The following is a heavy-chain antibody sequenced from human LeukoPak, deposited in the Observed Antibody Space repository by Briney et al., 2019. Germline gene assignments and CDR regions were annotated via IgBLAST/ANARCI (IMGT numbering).Heavy chain of an antibody. D-gene: IGHD6-6*01. J-gene: IGHJ3*02. CDR2: IILIFGTA. V-gene: IGHV1-69*05. Sequence: ASVKVSCKASGGTFSSYAISWVRQAPGQGLEWMGGIILIFGTANYAQKFQGRVTITTDESTSTAYMELSSLRSEDTAVYYCASNKQLPAPFDIWGQGTMVIVSS. CDR3: ASNKQLPAPFDI. CDR1: GGTFSSYA.